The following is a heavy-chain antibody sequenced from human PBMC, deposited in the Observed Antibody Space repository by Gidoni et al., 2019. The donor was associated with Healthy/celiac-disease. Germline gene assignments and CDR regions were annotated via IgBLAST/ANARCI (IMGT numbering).Heavy chain of an antibody. CDR3: ARDKGVVIIGNYYYYGMDV. V-gene: IGHV4-34*01. D-gene: IGHD3-3*01. Sequence: QVQLQQWGAGLLKPSETLSLTCAVYGGSFSGSYWSWIRQPPGKGLEWIGEINHSGSTNYNPSLKSRVTISVDTSKNQFSLKLSSVTAADTAVYYCARDKGVVIIGNYYYYGMDVWGQGTTVTVSS. J-gene: IGHJ6*02. CDR2: INHSGST. CDR1: GGSFSGSY.